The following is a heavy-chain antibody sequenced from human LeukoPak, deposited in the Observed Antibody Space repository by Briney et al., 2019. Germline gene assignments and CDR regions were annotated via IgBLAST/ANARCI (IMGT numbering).Heavy chain of an antibody. CDR3: ARDPSALAGYFDY. J-gene: IGHJ4*02. CDR1: GFTFSPYW. Sequence: PGGSLRLSCAASGFTFSPYWMHWVRQAPGKGLVWVSRIDSDGSSTTYADSVKGRFTISRDNAENTLYLQMNSLSAEDTAVYYCARDPSALAGYFDYWGQGTLVTVSS. D-gene: IGHD6-19*01. CDR2: IDSDGSST. V-gene: IGHV3-74*01.